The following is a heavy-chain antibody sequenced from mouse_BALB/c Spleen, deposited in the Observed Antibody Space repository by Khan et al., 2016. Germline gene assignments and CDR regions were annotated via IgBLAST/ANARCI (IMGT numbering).Heavy chain of an antibody. CDR1: GYSITSGYG. V-gene: IGHV3-2*02. Sequence: EVQLQESGPGLVKPSQSLSLTCTVTGYSITSGYGWNWIRQFPGNKLEWMGYISYSGSTNYNPSLKSRISITRDTSKNQLFLQLNPVTTEDTATYYCARTARIKYWGQGTTLTVSS. D-gene: IGHD1-2*01. CDR3: ARTARIKY. J-gene: IGHJ2*01. CDR2: ISYSGST.